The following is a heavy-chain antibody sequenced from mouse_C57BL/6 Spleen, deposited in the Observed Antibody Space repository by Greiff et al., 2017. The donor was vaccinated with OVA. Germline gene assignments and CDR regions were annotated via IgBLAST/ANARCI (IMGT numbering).Heavy chain of an antibody. J-gene: IGHJ3*01. D-gene: IGHD1-1*01. CDR1: GFTFSSYA. CDR2: ISDGGSYT. CDR3: AGYYGSSYWFAY. V-gene: IGHV5-4*03. Sequence: EVMLVESGGGLVKPGGSLKLSCAASGFTFSSYAMSWVRQTPEKRLEWVATISDGGSYTYYPDNVKGRFTISRDNAKNNLYLQMSHLKSEDTAMYYCAGYYGSSYWFAYWGQGTLVTVSA.